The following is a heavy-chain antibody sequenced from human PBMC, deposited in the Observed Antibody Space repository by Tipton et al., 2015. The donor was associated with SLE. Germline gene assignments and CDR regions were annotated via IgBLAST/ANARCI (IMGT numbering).Heavy chain of an antibody. V-gene: IGHV4-59*01. CDR3: ARAPVFGMVAAAGTWYFDL. J-gene: IGHJ2*01. CDR1: GDSMDPYY. D-gene: IGHD6-13*01. Sequence: TLSLTCAVSGDSMDPYYWTWIRQSPGNGLEWIGHIYYLGTANYNPSLNSRVTISVDTSKNEISLKLSSVTAADTAVYYCARAPVFGMVAAAGTWYFDLWGRGTLVTVSS. CDR2: IYYLGTA.